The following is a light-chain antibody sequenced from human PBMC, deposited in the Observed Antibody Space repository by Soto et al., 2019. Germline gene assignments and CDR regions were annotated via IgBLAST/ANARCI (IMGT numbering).Light chain of an antibody. V-gene: IGLV4-69*02. Sequence: QAVVTQSPSASASLGASVKVTCTLSSGHSSYAIAWHQQQPEKGPRYLMTLNSDGSHSKGDGIPDRFSGSSSGAERYLTISSVQSEDEADYHCQAWATGIRVFGGGTKLTVL. CDR2: LNSDGSH. CDR3: QAWATGIRV. J-gene: IGLJ2*01. CDR1: SGHSSYA.